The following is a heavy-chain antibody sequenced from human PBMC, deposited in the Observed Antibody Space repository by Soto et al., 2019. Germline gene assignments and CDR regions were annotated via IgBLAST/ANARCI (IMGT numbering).Heavy chain of an antibody. J-gene: IGHJ6*02. CDR3: ARDLGVRATLPYYYYGMDV. Sequence: PGGSLRLSCAASGFTFSSYSMNWVRQAPGKGLEWVASISSSSSYKYYADSVKGRFTISRDNAKNSLYLQMNSLRSEDTAVYYCARDLGVRATLPYYYYGMDVWGQGTTVTVSS. CDR2: ISSSSSYK. V-gene: IGHV3-21*01. CDR1: GFTFSSYS. D-gene: IGHD1-26*01.